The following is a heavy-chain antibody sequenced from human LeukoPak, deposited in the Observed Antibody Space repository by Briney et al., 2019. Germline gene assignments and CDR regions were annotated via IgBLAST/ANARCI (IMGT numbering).Heavy chain of an antibody. V-gene: IGHV4-59*11. CDR1: GGSLSTHH. D-gene: IGHD3-22*01. CDR3: ARGYDSSAYYPFNY. J-gene: IGHJ4*02. Sequence: SSETLSLTCVVSGGSLSTHHWSWIRRSPGRGLEWIGYISDSGSTNYNPSLKSRVTISVDTSKNQFSLMPSSVTAADTAVYYCARGYDSSAYYPFNYWGQGTLVTVSS. CDR2: ISDSGST.